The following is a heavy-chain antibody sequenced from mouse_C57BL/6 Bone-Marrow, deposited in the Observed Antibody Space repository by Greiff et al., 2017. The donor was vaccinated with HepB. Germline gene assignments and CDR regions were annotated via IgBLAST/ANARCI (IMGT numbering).Heavy chain of an antibody. CDR3: ASWDRGY. Sequence: EVMLVESGGDLVKPGGSLKLSCAASGFTFSSYGMSWVRQTPDKRLEWVATISSGGSYTYYPDSVKGRFTISRDNAKNTLYLQMSSLKSEDTAMYYCASWDRGYWGQGTTLTVSS. CDR1: GFTFSSYG. J-gene: IGHJ2*01. V-gene: IGHV5-6*02. D-gene: IGHD3-3*01. CDR2: ISSGGSYT.